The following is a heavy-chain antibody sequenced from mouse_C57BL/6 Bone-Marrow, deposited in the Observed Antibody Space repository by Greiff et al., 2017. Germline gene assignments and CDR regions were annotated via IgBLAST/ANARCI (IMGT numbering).Heavy chain of an antibody. CDR1: GYTFTSYG. CDR3: ARERGRLYDYDVEWFAY. J-gene: IGHJ3*01. D-gene: IGHD2-4*01. V-gene: IGHV1-81*01. Sequence: QVQLKESGAELARPGASVKLSCKASGYTFTSYGISWVKQRTGQGLEWIGEIYPRSGNTYYNEKFKGKATLTADKSSSTAYMELRSLTSEDSAVYCWARERGRLYDYDVEWFAYWGQGTLVTVSA. CDR2: IYPRSGNT.